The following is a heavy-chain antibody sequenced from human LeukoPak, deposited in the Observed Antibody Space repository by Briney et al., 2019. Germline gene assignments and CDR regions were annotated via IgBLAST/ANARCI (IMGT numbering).Heavy chain of an antibody. J-gene: IGHJ4*01. V-gene: IGHV4-61*02. CDR3: ARQREAPYASLDY. CDR2: IYTSGTT. D-gene: IGHD4-17*01. Sequence: SQTLSLTCTVSGGSISSAAYYWSWIRQPAGKGLEWIARIYTSGTTNYNPSLKSRVTISVDTSKNQFSLKLSSVTAADTAVYFCARQREAPYASLDYWGPGTLVTVSS. CDR1: GGSISSAAYY.